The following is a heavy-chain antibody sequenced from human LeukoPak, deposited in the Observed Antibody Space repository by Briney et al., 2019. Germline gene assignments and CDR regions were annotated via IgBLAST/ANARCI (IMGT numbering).Heavy chain of an antibody. CDR3: VRDLRTDYAFDS. Sequence: GGSLRLSCAASGFIFDDYGMTWVRQAPGKGLEWVSGINWDGYSTDYADSVRGRFTISRDNAKSTLYLQMNSLRPEDTALYYCVRDLRTDYAFDSWGQGTLVTVSS. D-gene: IGHD4/OR15-4a*01. V-gene: IGHV3-20*04. CDR2: INWDGYST. J-gene: IGHJ4*02. CDR1: GFIFDDYG.